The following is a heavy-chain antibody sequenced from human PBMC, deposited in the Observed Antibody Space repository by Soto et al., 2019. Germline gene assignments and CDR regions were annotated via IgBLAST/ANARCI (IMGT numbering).Heavy chain of an antibody. CDR2: IKEDGSEK. V-gene: IGHV3-7*01. CDR1: IVSFYSSW. Sequence: GALGVSCAACIVSFYSSWMTGVLQAPGKGLAWVANIKEDGSEKYYVDSVKGRFTISRDNTNESLYLQMSSLRAEDTAVYYCARDPAPVGSRGLDVSGQGPTVTVSS. D-gene: IGHD2-2*01. CDR3: ARDPAPVGSRGLDV. J-gene: IGHJ6*02.